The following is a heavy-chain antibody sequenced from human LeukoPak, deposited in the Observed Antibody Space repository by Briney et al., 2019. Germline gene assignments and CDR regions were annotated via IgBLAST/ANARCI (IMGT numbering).Heavy chain of an antibody. CDR2: ISGSGDYT. V-gene: IGHV3-11*03. CDR3: ANFYYSAFFDS. Sequence: GGSLRLSCAASGFTFSSYAMSWVRQAPGKGLEWVSYISGSGDYTNYVDSVKGRFTISRDNAENSLYLQMNSLRAEDTAVYYCANFYYSAFFDSWGQGTLVTVSS. D-gene: IGHD4/OR15-4a*01. J-gene: IGHJ4*02. CDR1: GFTFSSYA.